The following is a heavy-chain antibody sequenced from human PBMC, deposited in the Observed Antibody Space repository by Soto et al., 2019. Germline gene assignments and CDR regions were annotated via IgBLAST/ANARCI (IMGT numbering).Heavy chain of an antibody. V-gene: IGHV4-31*03. CDR1: GGPINDGSYH. CDR3: ARLDYGVSAFDL. Sequence: SETLSLTCTVSGGPINDGSYHWSWLRQHPGKGLEFIGYIFYTGSKYHNPSLETRVTMSADTSNNEVSLRLHSLTAADTAVYYCARLDYGVSAFDLWGRGTLVTVSS. J-gene: IGHJ4*02. D-gene: IGHD4-17*01. CDR2: IFYTGSK.